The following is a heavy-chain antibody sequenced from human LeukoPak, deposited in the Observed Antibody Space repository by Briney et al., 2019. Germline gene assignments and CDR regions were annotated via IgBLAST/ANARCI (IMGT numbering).Heavy chain of an antibody. CDR1: GGSFSGYY. CDR3: ARGVVRRWELRGFDY. CDR2: INHSGST. Sequence: AGTLSLTCAVYGGSFSGYYWSWIGQPPGKGVEGIGEINHSGSTYYNPSLKSRLTISVDTSKNQFSLKLSSVTAADTAVYYCARGVVRRWELRGFDYWGQGTLVTVSS. D-gene: IGHD1-26*01. V-gene: IGHV4-34*01. J-gene: IGHJ4*02.